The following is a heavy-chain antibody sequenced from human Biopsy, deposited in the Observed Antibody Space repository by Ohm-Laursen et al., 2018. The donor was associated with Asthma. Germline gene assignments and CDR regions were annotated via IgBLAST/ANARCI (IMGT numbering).Heavy chain of an antibody. D-gene: IGHD3-3*01. CDR2: ISNDGANK. V-gene: IGHV3-30*03. J-gene: IGHJ4*02. Sequence: SLRLSCSVSVLTFSSYGMVWVRLAPGKGLEWVALISNDGANKFYADSVQGRFTISRDNSKNTLYLQMHSLKIEDTAVYFCVRQVKSTVFGVSYKKFDFWGQGTLVAVS. CDR3: VRQVKSTVFGVSYKKFDF. CDR1: VLTFSSYG.